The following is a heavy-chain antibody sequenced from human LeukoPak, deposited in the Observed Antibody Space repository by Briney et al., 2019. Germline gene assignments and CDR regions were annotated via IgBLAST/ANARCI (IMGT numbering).Heavy chain of an antibody. Sequence: ASVKVSCKASGGTFSSYAISWVRQAPGQGLEWMGGIIPIFGTANYAQKFQGRVTITADKSTSTAYMELSSLRSEDTAVYYCARVGGGGRYGSGSYQDYYYYYMDVWGKGTTVTVSS. V-gene: IGHV1-69*06. D-gene: IGHD3-10*01. CDR2: IIPIFGTA. J-gene: IGHJ6*03. CDR1: GGTFSSYA. CDR3: ARVGGGGRYGSGSYQDYYYYYMDV.